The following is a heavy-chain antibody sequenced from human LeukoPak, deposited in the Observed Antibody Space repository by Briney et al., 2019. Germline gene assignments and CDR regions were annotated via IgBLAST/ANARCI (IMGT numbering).Heavy chain of an antibody. CDR2: ISSSGSTI. CDR1: GFTFSDYY. D-gene: IGHD4-23*01. CDR3: ARRSVASYIDY. J-gene: IGHJ4*02. V-gene: IGHV3-11*04. Sequence: GGCLRLSCAASGFTFSDYYMSWVRQAPGKGLEWVSYISSSGSTIYYADSVKGRFTISRDNAKNSLYLQMNSLRAEDTAVYYCARRSVASYIDYWGQGTLVTVSS.